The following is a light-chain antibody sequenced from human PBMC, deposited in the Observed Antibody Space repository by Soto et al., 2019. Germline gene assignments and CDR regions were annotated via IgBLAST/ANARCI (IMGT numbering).Light chain of an antibody. V-gene: IGLV2-14*01. CDR3: SSYTTSSTRV. CDR1: SSDVGGYNY. CDR2: DVS. J-gene: IGLJ1*01. Sequence: QSALTHPASVSGSPGQSITISCTGTSSDVGGYNYVTWYQHHPGKAPKLMIYDVSNRPSGVSNRFSGSKSGNTASLTISGLQADDEADYYCSSYTTSSTRVFGTGTKVTVL.